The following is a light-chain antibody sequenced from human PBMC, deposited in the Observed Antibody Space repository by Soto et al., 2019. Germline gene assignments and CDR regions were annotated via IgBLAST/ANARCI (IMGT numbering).Light chain of an antibody. CDR1: QSISSN. V-gene: IGKV3-15*01. CDR2: GAS. Sequence: IVMTQSPAILSASPGERATLSCRARQSISSNLAWYQHKPGQAPRLLIYGASVTATGIPARFSGSGSGTEFTLTISSLQSEDFAVYYWQQYHNMYTFGQGTKLEI. J-gene: IGKJ2*01. CDR3: QQYHNMYT.